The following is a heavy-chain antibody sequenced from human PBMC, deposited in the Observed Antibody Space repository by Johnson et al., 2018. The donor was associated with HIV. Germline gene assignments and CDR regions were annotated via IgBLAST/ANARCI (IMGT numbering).Heavy chain of an antibody. J-gene: IGHJ3*02. CDR1: GFTFSSYA. Sequence: QVLLVESGGGVVQPGRSLRLSCAASGFTFSSYAMHWVRQAPGKGLEWVAVISYDGSNKYYADSVKGRFTISRDNSKNTLYLQMNSLRAEDTAVYYCARERKVEMATILSDAFDIWGQGTMVTVSS. D-gene: IGHD5-24*01. V-gene: IGHV3-30-3*01. CDR3: ARERKVEMATILSDAFDI. CDR2: ISYDGSNK.